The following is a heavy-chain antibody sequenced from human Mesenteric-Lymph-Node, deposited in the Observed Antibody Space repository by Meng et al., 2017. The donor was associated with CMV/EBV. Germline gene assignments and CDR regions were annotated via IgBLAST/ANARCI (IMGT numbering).Heavy chain of an antibody. CDR2: IYHSGST. Sequence: SETLSLTCTVSGYSISSGYYWGWIRQPPGKGLEWIGNIYHSGSTYYNPSLKSRVTISVDTSKNQFSLKLTSVTAADTAVYYCARVVSGFWVYFDHWGQGTLVTVSS. CDR3: ARVVSGFWVYFDH. D-gene: IGHD5-12*01. V-gene: IGHV4-38-2*02. CDR1: GYSISSGYY. J-gene: IGHJ4*02.